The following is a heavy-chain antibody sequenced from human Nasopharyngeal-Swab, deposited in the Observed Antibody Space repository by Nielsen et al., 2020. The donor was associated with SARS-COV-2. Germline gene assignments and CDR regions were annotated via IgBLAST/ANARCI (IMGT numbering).Heavy chain of an antibody. CDR3: ARDAPSHFGASN. CDR2: IAHGASNV. D-gene: IGHD4-17*01. CDR1: GFTFSSFS. V-gene: IGHV3-30*03. Sequence: GESLKISCAASGFTFSSFSMHWVRQAPGKGLEWVAFIAHGASNVYYGDSVKGRFTISRDSSKNTLYLPMDSLRGEDTAVYYCARDAPSHFGASNWGRGTLVTVSS. J-gene: IGHJ4*02.